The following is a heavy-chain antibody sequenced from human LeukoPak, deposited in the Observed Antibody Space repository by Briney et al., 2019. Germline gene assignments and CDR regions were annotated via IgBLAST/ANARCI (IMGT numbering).Heavy chain of an antibody. CDR3: ARDDSLEDGRIDY. V-gene: IGHV3-21*01. CDR2: ISSSSYI. CDR1: GFTFSSYS. Sequence: GGSLRLSCAASGFTFSSYSMNWVRQAPGKGLEWVSSISSSSYIYYADSVKGRFTISRDNAKNSLYLQMNSLRAEDTAVYYCARDDSLEDGRIDYWGQGTLVTVSS. D-gene: IGHD1-1*01. J-gene: IGHJ4*02.